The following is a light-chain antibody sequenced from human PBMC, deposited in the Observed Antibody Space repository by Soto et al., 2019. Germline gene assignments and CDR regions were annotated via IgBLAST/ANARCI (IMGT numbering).Light chain of an antibody. CDR3: QQYYNWPRT. Sequence: EIVMTQSPGTLSLSPGDTATLSCRASQSLGSDLAWYQQKPVQAPRLLIFGASARPTGIPARIRGSGSGTEFTLTISSLRSEDFAVYFCQQYYNWPRTFGQGTKVEI. CDR1: QSLGSD. CDR2: GAS. V-gene: IGKV3-15*01. J-gene: IGKJ1*01.